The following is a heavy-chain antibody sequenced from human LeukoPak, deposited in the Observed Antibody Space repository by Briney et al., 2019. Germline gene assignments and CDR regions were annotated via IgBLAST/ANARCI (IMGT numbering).Heavy chain of an antibody. J-gene: IGHJ3*02. CDR2: INPNSGGT. CDR3: ARDPRYCSSTSCKFDI. D-gene: IGHD2-2*01. Sequence: GASVKVSCKASGYTFTGYYMHWVRQAPGQGLEWMGWINPNSGGTNYAQKFQGRVTMTRDTSIGTAYMELSRLRSDDTAVYYCARDPRYCSSTSCKFDIWGQGTMVTVSS. V-gene: IGHV1-2*02. CDR1: GYTFTGYY.